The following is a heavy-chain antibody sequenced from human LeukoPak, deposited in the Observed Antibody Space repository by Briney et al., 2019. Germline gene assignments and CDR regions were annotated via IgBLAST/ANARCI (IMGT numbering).Heavy chain of an antibody. V-gene: IGHV4-31*03. D-gene: IGHD1-1*01. CDR3: ARAPGSAYNAYYFDY. J-gene: IGHJ4*02. CDR1: GASISSGGYF. CDR2: FFYSGST. Sequence: SQTLSLTCTVSGASISSGGYFWGWIRQHPWKGLEWMVYFFYSGSTYYNPSLKSRVTISVDTSKNQISLKLSSVTAADTAVYYCARAPGSAYNAYYFDYWGQGTLVTVSS.